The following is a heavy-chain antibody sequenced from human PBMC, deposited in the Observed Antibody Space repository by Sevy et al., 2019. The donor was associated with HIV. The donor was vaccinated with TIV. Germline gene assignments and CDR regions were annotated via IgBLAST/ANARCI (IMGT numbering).Heavy chain of an antibody. V-gene: IGHV4-39*01. CDR2: IYYSGST. Sequence: SETLSLTCTVSGGSISSRSYYWGWIRQPPGKGLEWIGSIYYSGSTYYNPSLKSRVTISVDTSKKQFSLKLSSVTAADTAVYYCARQPHHPIAVAGIDYWGQGTLVTVSS. D-gene: IGHD6-19*01. J-gene: IGHJ4*02. CDR1: GGSISSRSYY. CDR3: ARQPHHPIAVAGIDY.